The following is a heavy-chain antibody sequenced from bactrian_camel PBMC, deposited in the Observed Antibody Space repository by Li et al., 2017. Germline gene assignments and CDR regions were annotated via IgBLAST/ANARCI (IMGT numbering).Heavy chain of an antibody. CDR3: AARSVGWCPLFEHWLGKRAYTPGGYFAN. J-gene: IGHJ6*01. D-gene: IGHD1*01. CDR1: GFTFSSYL. Sequence: HVQLVESGGGLVQPGGSLRISCAASGFTFSSYLMSWVRQAPGKGLEWVSSINSDGTNTYYADSVKGRFIISRDNDKKTLYLQLNSLRPEDTAIYYCAARSVGWCPLFEHWLGKRAYTPGGYFANWGQGTQVTVS. CDR2: INSDGTNT. V-gene: IGHV3-2*01.